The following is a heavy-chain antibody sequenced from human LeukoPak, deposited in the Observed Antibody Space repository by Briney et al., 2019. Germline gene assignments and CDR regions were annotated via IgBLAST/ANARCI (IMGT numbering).Heavy chain of an antibody. D-gene: IGHD1-1*01. CDR2: IYSDGSI. CDR3: ARDRRRLRGMNGDGDAFDI. CDR1: GFSVRSNY. Sequence: GRSLRLSCAASGFSVRSNYISWVRQAPGKGLEWVSMIYSDGSIFHADSVKGRFTMYRDNSRNTLDLQMNSLRVEDTAVYFCARDRRRLRGMNGDGDAFDIWGQGTMVTVSS. J-gene: IGHJ3*02. V-gene: IGHV3-53*01.